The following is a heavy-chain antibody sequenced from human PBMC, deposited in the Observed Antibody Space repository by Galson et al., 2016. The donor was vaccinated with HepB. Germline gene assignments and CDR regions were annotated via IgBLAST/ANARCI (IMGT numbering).Heavy chain of an antibody. CDR3: ARGTSSGRFH. J-gene: IGHJ4*02. CDR1: GVSITNDNYY. D-gene: IGHD3-22*01. Sequence: SETLSLTCIVSGVSITNDNYYWAWIRQPPGKGLEWIGSIYYTGATYYNPSLGGRGTISADTSNNHFSVRLSSVTAADTAIYSCARGTSSGRFHWGQGTLVTVSS. CDR2: IYYTGAT. V-gene: IGHV4-39*07.